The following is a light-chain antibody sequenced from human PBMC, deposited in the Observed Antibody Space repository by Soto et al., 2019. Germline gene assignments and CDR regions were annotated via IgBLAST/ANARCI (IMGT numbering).Light chain of an antibody. Sequence: QSALTQPASVSESPGQSISISCGGGRNDIGTYNLVSWYQQHPGKAPKLIIYEGNKRPSGVSNRFSGSRSGNTASLTISGLQAEDEADYYCSSYAGGNNLVFGGGTKLTVL. CDR1: RNDIGTYNL. CDR2: EGN. CDR3: SSYAGGNNLV. J-gene: IGLJ2*01. V-gene: IGLV2-23*01.